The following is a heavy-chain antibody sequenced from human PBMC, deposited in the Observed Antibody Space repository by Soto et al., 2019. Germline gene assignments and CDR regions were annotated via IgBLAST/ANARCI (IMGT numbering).Heavy chain of an antibody. CDR2: IIPMFETT. J-gene: IGHJ6*02. D-gene: IGHD2-8*02. CDR1: AGTFRSYA. CDR3: ARQVVEYASETSYYYYGLDA. Sequence: QVQLVQSEAEVKKPGSSVKVSCKASAGTFRSYAINWVRQAPGQGLEWMGKIIPMFETTNYAQNFQGRVTSTADESTRTAYMELSSLRSEDTAIYYCARQVVEYASETSYYYYGLDAWGQGTTVTVSS. V-gene: IGHV1-69*18.